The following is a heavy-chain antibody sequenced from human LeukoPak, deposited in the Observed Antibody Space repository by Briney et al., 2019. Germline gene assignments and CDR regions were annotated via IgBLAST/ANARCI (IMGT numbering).Heavy chain of an antibody. V-gene: IGHV4-39*01. D-gene: IGHD5-12*01. CDR1: GGSISTTPYY. CDR2: IFYTGAT. Sequence: PSETLSLTCTVSGGSISTTPYYWGWIRQPPGKGLEWIGSIFYTGATYYSPSLKSRVTISVDTSRNQFSLRLTSVIAADTAVYYCARRPYSGNDYFDSWGQGTLVTVSS. CDR3: ARRPYSGNDYFDS. J-gene: IGHJ4*02.